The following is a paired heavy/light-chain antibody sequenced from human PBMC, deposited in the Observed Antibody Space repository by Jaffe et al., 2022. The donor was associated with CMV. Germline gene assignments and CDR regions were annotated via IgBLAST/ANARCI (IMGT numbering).Heavy chain of an antibody. CDR2: ITSGGSSK. CDR3: AKVTYGGAFGAFDI. J-gene: IGHJ3*02. CDR1: GFTFSSYG. V-gene: IGHV3-23*01. D-gene: IGHD3-16*01. Sequence: EVQLLESGGGFIQPGSSLRLSCAASGFTFSSYGMNWVRQAPGKGLEWVSSITSGGSSKYYADSVKGRFTISRDNSKNTLYLQMNSLRAEDAAVYYCAKVTYGGAFGAFDIWGQGTMVTVSS.
Light chain of an antibody. J-gene: IGKJ4*01. CDR1: QSVSSNS. Sequence: EIVLTQSPGTLSLSPGERATLSCRASQSVSSNSLAWYQQKPGQAPRLLIYGASSRATGIPDRFSGGGSGTDFTLTITRLEPEDFAVYWCQQYGSSPLTFGGGTKVEIK. CDR3: QQYGSSPLT. V-gene: IGKV3-20*01. CDR2: GAS.